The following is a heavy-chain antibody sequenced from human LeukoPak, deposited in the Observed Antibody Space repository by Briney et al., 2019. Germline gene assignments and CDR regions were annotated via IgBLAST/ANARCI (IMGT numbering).Heavy chain of an antibody. CDR1: GFTFEDFS. D-gene: IGHD1-26*01. Sequence: GGSLRLSCAASGFTFEDFSMHWVRHVPGKGLEWISLIDWDGGITYYAESVKGRFTVSRDNSKRSLYLHLSSLTPEDTAFYYCAKDSFVGTTSFLDSWGQGTLVTVSS. V-gene: IGHV3-43*01. CDR2: IDWDGGIT. J-gene: IGHJ4*02. CDR3: AKDSFVGTTSFLDS.